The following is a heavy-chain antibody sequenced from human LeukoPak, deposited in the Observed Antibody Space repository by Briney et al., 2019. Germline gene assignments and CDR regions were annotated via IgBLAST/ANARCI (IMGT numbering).Heavy chain of an antibody. D-gene: IGHD3-10*01. Sequence: ASVKVSCKASSYTFTSYGIGWVRQAPGQGLEWMGWVSPYNGDTHYAQKLQVRVTMTTDTSTSTAYMELRSLRSDDTAVYYCARGNLWFGELTPTYFDCWGQGTLVTVSS. CDR1: SYTFTSYG. CDR2: VSPYNGDT. J-gene: IGHJ4*02. CDR3: ARGNLWFGELTPTYFDC. V-gene: IGHV1-18*01.